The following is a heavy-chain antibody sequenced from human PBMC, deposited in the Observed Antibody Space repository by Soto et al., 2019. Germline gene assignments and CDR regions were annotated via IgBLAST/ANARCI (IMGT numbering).Heavy chain of an antibody. V-gene: IGHV3-30*18. D-gene: IGHD6-13*01. CDR3: AKGPPGYSSSWYDY. J-gene: IGHJ4*02. Sequence: GGSLRLSCAASGFTFSSYGMHWVRQAPGKGLGWVEVISYDGSNKYYADSVKGRFTISRDNSKNTLYLQMNSLRAEDTAVYYCAKGPPGYSSSWYDYWGQGTLVTVSS. CDR1: GFTFSSYG. CDR2: ISYDGSNK.